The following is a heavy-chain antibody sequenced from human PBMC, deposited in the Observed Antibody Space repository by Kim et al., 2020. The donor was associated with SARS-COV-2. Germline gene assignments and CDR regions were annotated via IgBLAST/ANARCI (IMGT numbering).Heavy chain of an antibody. D-gene: IGHD3-3*01. CDR1: GYTLTELS. J-gene: IGHJ5*02. CDR2: FDPEDGET. V-gene: IGHV1-24*01. CDR3: ATSITIFDGFAP. Sequence: ASVKVSCKVSGYTLTELSMHWVRQAPGKGLEWMGGFDPEDGETIYAQKLQGRLTMTEDTSTDTAYMELSSLRSEDTVVYYCATSITIFDGFAPWGQGTLVTVSS.